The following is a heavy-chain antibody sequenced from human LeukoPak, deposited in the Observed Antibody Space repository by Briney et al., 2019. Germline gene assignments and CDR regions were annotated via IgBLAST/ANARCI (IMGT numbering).Heavy chain of an antibody. D-gene: IGHD6-13*01. Sequence: GGSLRLSCAASGFSFSAYPMGWVRQAPGKGLQWLSGISASGDVTFHADRVKGRFAISRDNSKNTLYLQMTGLRAGDTAEYYCARLGIITAAGSNDYWGQGTLVTVSS. CDR1: GFSFSAYP. V-gene: IGHV3-23*01. CDR2: ISASGDVT. J-gene: IGHJ4*02. CDR3: ARLGIITAAGSNDY.